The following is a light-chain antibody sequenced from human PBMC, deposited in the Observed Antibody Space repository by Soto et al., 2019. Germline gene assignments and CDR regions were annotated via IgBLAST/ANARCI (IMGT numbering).Light chain of an antibody. Sequence: QSALTQPPSASGSPGQSVTISCTGTKSDIGVYDFVSWYQHHPGKAPRLIIYEVVQRPSGVPDRFSGSKSGNTASLTVSGLQAADEADYYCSSYTSSSLYVFGTGTKVTVL. CDR2: EVV. V-gene: IGLV2-8*01. CDR3: SSYTSSSLYV. J-gene: IGLJ1*01. CDR1: KSDIGVYDF.